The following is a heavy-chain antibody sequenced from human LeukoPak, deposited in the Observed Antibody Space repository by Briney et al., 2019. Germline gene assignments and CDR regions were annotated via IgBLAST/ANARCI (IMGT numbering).Heavy chain of an antibody. CDR2: IYHSGST. V-gene: IGHV4-30-2*01. CDR1: GGSISSGGYS. Sequence: SETLSLTCAVSGGSISSGGYSWNWIRQPPGKGLEWTGYIYHSGSTYYNPSLKSRVTISVDRSKNQFSLKLSSVTAADTAVYYCARDQGGYFGSGSLSWFDPWGQGTLVTVSS. CDR3: ARDQGGYFGSGSLSWFDP. J-gene: IGHJ5*02. D-gene: IGHD3-10*01.